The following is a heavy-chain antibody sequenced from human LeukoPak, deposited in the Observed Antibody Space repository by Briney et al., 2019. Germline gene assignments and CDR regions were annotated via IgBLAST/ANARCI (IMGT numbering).Heavy chain of an antibody. CDR2: IRSKAYGGTT. Sequence: GGSLRLSCTASGFTFGDYAMSWFRQAPGKGLEWVGFIRSKAYGGTTEYAASVKGRFTISRDNAKNSLYLQMNSLRAEDTAVYYCASRSGSYYHYYYYYMDVWGKGTTVTISS. CDR1: GFTFGDYA. J-gene: IGHJ6*03. V-gene: IGHV3-49*03. CDR3: ASRSGSYYHYYYYYMDV. D-gene: IGHD1-26*01.